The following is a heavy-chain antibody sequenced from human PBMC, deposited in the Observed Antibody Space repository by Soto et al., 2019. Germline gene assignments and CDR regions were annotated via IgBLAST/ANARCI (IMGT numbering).Heavy chain of an antibody. CDR3: ARGDFKTSCYRGF. CDR2: ITSSGGAT. Sequence: EVQLVESGGGLVQPGGSLRLSCAASGFGFSNYEMNWVRQAPGKGLEWVSYITSSGGATMYADSVKGRFTISRDNAKDSLYLQMNSLRVEDTAVYYCARGDFKTSCYRGFWGQGALVTVTS. J-gene: IGHJ4*02. CDR1: GFGFSNYE. D-gene: IGHD2-2*02. V-gene: IGHV3-48*03.